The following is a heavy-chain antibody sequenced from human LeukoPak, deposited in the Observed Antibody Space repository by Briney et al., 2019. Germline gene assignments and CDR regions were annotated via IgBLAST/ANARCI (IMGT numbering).Heavy chain of an antibody. Sequence: GGSLRPSCAASGFTFSSYAMSWVRQAPGKGLEWVSAISGSGGSTYYADSVKGRFTISRDNSKNTLYLQMNSLRAEDTAVYYCAKTPDDYGDYNWFDPWGQGTLVTVSS. V-gene: IGHV3-23*01. CDR1: GFTFSSYA. CDR2: ISGSGGST. J-gene: IGHJ5*02. D-gene: IGHD4-17*01. CDR3: AKTPDDYGDYNWFDP.